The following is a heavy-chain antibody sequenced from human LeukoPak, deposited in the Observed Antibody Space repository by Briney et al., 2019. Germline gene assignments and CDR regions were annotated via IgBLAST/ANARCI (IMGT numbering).Heavy chain of an antibody. J-gene: IGHJ6*03. Sequence: PSETLSLTCTVSGGSISSYYWSWIRQPAGKGLEWIGRIYTSGSTNYNPSLKSRVTISVDTSKNQFSLKLSSVTAADTAVYYCARAWGDCSSTSCYKYYYYYMDVWGKGTTVTVSS. D-gene: IGHD2-2*02. CDR3: ARAWGDCSSTSCYKYYYYYMDV. V-gene: IGHV4-4*07. CDR1: GGSISSYY. CDR2: IYTSGST.